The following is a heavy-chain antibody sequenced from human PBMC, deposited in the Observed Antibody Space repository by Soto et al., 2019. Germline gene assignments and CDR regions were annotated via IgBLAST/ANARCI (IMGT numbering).Heavy chain of an antibody. Sequence: SVKVSCKASGGTFSSYAISWVRQAPGQGLEWMGGIIPIFGTANYAQKFQGRVTITADESTSTAYMELSSLRSEDTAVYYCAADRYCSGGSCYLNWFDPWGQGTLVTVSS. J-gene: IGHJ5*02. CDR1: GGTFSSYA. D-gene: IGHD2-15*01. V-gene: IGHV1-69*13. CDR3: AADRYCSGGSCYLNWFDP. CDR2: IIPIFGTA.